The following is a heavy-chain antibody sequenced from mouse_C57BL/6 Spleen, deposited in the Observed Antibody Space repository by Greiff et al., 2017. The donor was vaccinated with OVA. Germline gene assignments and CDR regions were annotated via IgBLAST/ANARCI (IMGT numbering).Heavy chain of an antibody. CDR3: ASYYYGSSLGWYFDV. V-gene: IGHV1-55*01. J-gene: IGHJ1*03. Sequence: VQLQQPGAELVKPGASVKMSCKASGYTFTSYWITWVKQRPGQGLEWIGAIYPGSGSTNYNEKFKSKATLTVDTSSSTAYMQRSSLTSEDSAVYYCASYYYGSSLGWYFDVWGTGTTVTVSS. CDR2: IYPGSGST. D-gene: IGHD1-1*01. CDR1: GYTFTSYW.